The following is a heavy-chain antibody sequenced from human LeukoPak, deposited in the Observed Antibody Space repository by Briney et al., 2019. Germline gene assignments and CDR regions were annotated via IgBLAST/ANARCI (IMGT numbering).Heavy chain of an antibody. CDR1: GGTFSSYA. D-gene: IGHD2-2*01. CDR2: IIPIFGTA. Sequence: SVKVSCKASGGTFSSYAISWVRQAPGQGLEWMGGIIPIFGTANYAQKFQGRVTITADESTSTAYMELSSLRSEDTAVYYCTTDPLGYCSSTSCYSTDYWGQGTLVTVSS. J-gene: IGHJ4*02. CDR3: TTDPLGYCSSTSCYSTDY. V-gene: IGHV1-69*01.